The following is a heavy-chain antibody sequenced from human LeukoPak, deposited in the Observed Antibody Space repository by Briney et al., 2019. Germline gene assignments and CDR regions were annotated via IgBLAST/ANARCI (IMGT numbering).Heavy chain of an antibody. V-gene: IGHV3-21*01. D-gene: IGHD6-13*01. CDR3: ARDDLLYSSSWYARGYYYGMDV. Sequence: GGSLRLSCAASGFTFSSYSMNWVRQAPGKGLEWVSSISSSSYIYYADSVKGRFTISRDNAKNSLYLQMNSLRAEDTAVYYCARDDLLYSSSWYARGYYYGMDVWGQGTTVTVSS. CDR2: ISSSSYI. CDR1: GFTFSSYS. J-gene: IGHJ6*02.